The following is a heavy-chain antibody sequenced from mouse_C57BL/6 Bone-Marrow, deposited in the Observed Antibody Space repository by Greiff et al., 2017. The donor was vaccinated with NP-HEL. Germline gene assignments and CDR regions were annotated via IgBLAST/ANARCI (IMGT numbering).Heavy chain of an antibody. J-gene: IGHJ1*03. CDR1: GYSITSGYY. Sequence: ESGPGLMKPSQSLSLTCSVTGYSITSGYYWNWIRQFPGNKLEWMGYISYDGSNNYNPSLKNRISITRDTSKNQFFLKLNSVTTEDTATYYCARDWNYGTYWYFDVWGTGTTVTVSS. CDR2: ISYDGSN. CDR3: ARDWNYGTYWYFDV. V-gene: IGHV3-6*01. D-gene: IGHD1-1*01.